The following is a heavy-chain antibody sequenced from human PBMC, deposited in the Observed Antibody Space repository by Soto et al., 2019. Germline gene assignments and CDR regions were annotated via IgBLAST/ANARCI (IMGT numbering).Heavy chain of an antibody. CDR1: GYTFTSYP. J-gene: IGHJ4*02. CDR2: LSADNDNI. CDR3: ATVAGSVPY. D-gene: IGHD2-15*01. Sequence: QIHLVQSGAEVKESGASVKVSCKASGYTFTSYPISWVRQAPGQGLEWMGWLSADNDNIVYAQRFQGRVTVTIDTHTDTAYMELRSLRSDDTAVYYCATVAGSVPYWGQGTLVTVSS. V-gene: IGHV1-18*01.